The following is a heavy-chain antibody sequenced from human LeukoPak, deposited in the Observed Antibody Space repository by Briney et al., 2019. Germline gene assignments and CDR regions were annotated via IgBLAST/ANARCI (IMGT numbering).Heavy chain of an antibody. CDR3: ARHHSNFDY. V-gene: IGHV4-59*08. D-gene: IGHD5-18*01. CDR2: IYDSGST. CDR1: GGSFSTYY. Sequence: SETLSLTCAVYGGSFSTYYWSWVRQPPGKGLEWIGYIYDSGSTNYNPSLKSRVTISVGTSKNQFSLKLSSVTAADTAVYYCARHHSNFDYWGQGTLVTVSS. J-gene: IGHJ4*02.